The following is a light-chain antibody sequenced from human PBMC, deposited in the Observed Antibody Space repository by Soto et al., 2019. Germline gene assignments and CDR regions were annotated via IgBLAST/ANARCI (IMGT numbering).Light chain of an antibody. CDR3: QPYLYSPLT. J-gene: IGKJ4*02. CDR2: YAS. Sequence: EIVMTQSPATLSVSPGERATLSCRASQSVSSNLAWYQQKHGQAPRLLIXYASNRATGIPARFSGSGSGTDFTLTISSLDPFDSAIHYRQPYLYSPLTFCRGT. CDR1: QSVSSN. V-gene: IGKV3-11*01.